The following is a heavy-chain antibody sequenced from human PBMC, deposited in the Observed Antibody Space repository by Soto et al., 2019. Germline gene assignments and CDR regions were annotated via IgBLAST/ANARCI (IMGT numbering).Heavy chain of an antibody. D-gene: IGHD3-3*01. CDR2: IKSKTDGGTT. CDR1: GFTFSNAW. J-gene: IGHJ4*02. V-gene: IGHV3-15*07. Sequence: GGSLRLSCAASGFTFSNAWMNWVRQAPGKGLEWVGRIKSKTDGGTTDYAAPVKGRFTISRDDSKNTLYLQMNSLKTEDTAVYYCTTTLNYDFWSGYYRQFDYWGQGTLVTVSS. CDR3: TTTLNYDFWSGYYRQFDY.